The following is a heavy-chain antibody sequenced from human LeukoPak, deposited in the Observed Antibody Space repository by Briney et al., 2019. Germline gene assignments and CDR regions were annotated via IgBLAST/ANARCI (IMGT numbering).Heavy chain of an antibody. Sequence: ASVKVSCKASGYTFTGYYMHWVRQAPGQGLEWMGWINPNSGGTNYAQKFQGRVTMTRDTSISTAYMELNRLRSDDTAVYYCASGYYYDSSGYYYWGQGTLVTVSS. J-gene: IGHJ4*02. D-gene: IGHD3-22*01. CDR2: INPNSGGT. V-gene: IGHV1-2*02. CDR3: ASGYYYDSSGYYY. CDR1: GYTFTGYY.